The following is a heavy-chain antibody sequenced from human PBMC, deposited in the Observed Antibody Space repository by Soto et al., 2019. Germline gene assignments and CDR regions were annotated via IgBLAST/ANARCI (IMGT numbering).Heavy chain of an antibody. CDR2: IYYSGST. Sequence: SEXLSLTCTVSGGSISSYYWGWIRQPPGKGLEWIGSIYYSGSTYYNPSLKSRVIISVDTSKNQFSLKLSSVTAADTAVYYCARETGSYYDFWSGYYYMDVWGKGTTVTVSS. CDR3: ARETGSYYDFWSGYYYMDV. J-gene: IGHJ6*03. D-gene: IGHD3-3*01. CDR1: GGSISSYY. V-gene: IGHV4-39*02.